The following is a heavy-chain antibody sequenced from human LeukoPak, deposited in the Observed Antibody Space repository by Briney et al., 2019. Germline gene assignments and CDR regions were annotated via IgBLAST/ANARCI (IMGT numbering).Heavy chain of an antibody. V-gene: IGHV4-34*01. CDR2: INHSGST. D-gene: IGHD3-3*01. CDR3: ARGGIGMVDFWSGYYHDKYNWFDP. J-gene: IGHJ5*02. Sequence: SETLSLTCAVYGGSFSGYYWSWIRQPPGKGLEWIGEINHSGSTNYHPSLKSRVTISVDTSKNQFSLKLSSVTAADTAVYYCARGGIGMVDFWSGYYHDKYNWFDPWGQGTLVTVSS. CDR1: GGSFSGYY.